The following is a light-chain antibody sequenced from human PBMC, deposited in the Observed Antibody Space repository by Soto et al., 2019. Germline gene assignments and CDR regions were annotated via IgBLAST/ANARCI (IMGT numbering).Light chain of an antibody. CDR1: SSDVGGYNY. Sequence: QSVLTQPASVTGSPGQSITISCTGTSSDVGGYNYVAWYQQHPGKVPRLMIYEVSNRPSGVSNRFSGSKSGSTASLTISGLKAEDEADYYCISYTSSSTSYVLAKGTKVTVL. J-gene: IGLJ1*01. CDR3: ISYTSSSTSYV. CDR2: EVS. V-gene: IGLV2-14*01.